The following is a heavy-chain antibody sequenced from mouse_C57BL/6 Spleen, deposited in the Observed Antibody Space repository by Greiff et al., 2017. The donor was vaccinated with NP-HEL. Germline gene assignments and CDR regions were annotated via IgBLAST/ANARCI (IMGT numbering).Heavy chain of an antibody. CDR3: ARGYYGSSYGWYFDV. Sequence: VQLQQSDAELVKPGASVKISCKVSGYTFTDHTIHWMKQRPEQGLEWIGYIYPRDGSTKYNEKFKGKATLTADKSSSTAYMQLNSLTSEDSAVYFCARGYYGSSYGWYFDVWGTGTTVTVSS. J-gene: IGHJ1*03. CDR1: GYTFTDHT. V-gene: IGHV1-78*01. CDR2: IYPRDGST. D-gene: IGHD1-1*01.